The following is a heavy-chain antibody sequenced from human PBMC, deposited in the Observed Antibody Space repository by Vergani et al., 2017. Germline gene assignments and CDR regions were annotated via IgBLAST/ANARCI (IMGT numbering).Heavy chain of an antibody. J-gene: IGHJ3*02. V-gene: IGHV3-30*18. Sequence: QVQLVESGGGVVQPGRSLRLSCAASGFTFSSYGMHWVRQAPGKGLEWVAVISYGGSNKYYADSVKGRFTISRDNSKNTLYLQMNSLRAEDTAVYYCAKLPLIVGAYDAFDIWGQGTMVTVSS. CDR1: GFTFSSYG. CDR3: AKLPLIVGAYDAFDI. CDR2: ISYGGSNK. D-gene: IGHD1-26*01.